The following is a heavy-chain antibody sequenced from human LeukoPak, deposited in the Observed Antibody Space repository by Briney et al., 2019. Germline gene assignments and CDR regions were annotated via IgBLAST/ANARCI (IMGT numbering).Heavy chain of an antibody. J-gene: IGHJ4*02. CDR2: ISGSGGST. Sequence: GGSLRLSCAASGFTFSSYSMSWVRQAPGKGLEWVSAISGSGGSTYYADSVKGRFTISRDNSKNTLYLQMNSLRAEDTAVYYCARPGGRWLQNGGFDYWGQGTLVTVSS. CDR1: GFTFSSYS. V-gene: IGHV3-23*01. CDR3: ARPGGRWLQNGGFDY. D-gene: IGHD3-16*01.